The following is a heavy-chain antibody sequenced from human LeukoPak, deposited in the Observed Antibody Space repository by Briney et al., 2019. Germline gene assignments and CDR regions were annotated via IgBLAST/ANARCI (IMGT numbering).Heavy chain of an antibody. Sequence: PGGSLRLSCAASGFTFSSYGMHWVRQAPGKGLEWVAVIWYDGSNKYYADSVKGRFTISRDNSKNTLYLQMNSLRAEDTAVYYCARATKRSYRGAFDISGQGTMVTVSS. CDR1: GFTFSSYG. CDR2: IWYDGSNK. CDR3: ARATKRSYRGAFDI. D-gene: IGHD1-26*01. V-gene: IGHV3-33*01. J-gene: IGHJ3*02.